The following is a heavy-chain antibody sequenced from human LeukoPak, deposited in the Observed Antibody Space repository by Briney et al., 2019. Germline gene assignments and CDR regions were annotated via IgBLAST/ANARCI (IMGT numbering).Heavy chain of an antibody. CDR3: ARSDYGDTSGDAFDI. D-gene: IGHD4-17*01. Sequence: SETLSLTCTVSGDSISSYYWSWIRQPAGKGLEWIGRIHPSGSTNYNPSLKSRVTISVDTSKNQFSLKLSSVTAADTAVYYCARSDYGDTSGDAFDIWGQGTMVTVSS. V-gene: IGHV4-4*07. CDR1: GDSISSYY. CDR2: IHPSGST. J-gene: IGHJ3*02.